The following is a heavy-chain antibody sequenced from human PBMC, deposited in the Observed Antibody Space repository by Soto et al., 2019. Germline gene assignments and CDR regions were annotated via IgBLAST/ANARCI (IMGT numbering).Heavy chain of an antibody. CDR2: IYSGGGT. D-gene: IGHD2-8*01. CDR1: GVIVSNTY. Sequence: GGSLRLSCAASGVIVSNTYMSWVRQAPGKGLEWVSLIYSGGGTFYADSVKGRFTVSRDRSTHILYLQMSRLIVDDMAVYYCENAISSITTDDYFGQGTLVT. CDR3: ENAISSITTDDY. V-gene: IGHV3-66*01. J-gene: IGHJ4*02.